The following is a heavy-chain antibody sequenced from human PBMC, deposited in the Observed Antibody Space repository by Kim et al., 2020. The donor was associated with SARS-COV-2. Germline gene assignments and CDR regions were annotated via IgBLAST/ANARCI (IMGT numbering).Heavy chain of an antibody. CDR3: ARGAYSNYINYYYYYGMDV. CDR2: ISAYNGNT. D-gene: IGHD4-4*01. V-gene: IGHV1-18*01. CDR1: GYTFTSYG. J-gene: IGHJ6*02. Sequence: ASVKVSCKASGYTFTSYGISWVRQAPGQGLEWMGWISAYNGNTNYAQKLQGRVTMTTDTSTSTAYMELRSLRSDDTAVYYCARGAYSNYINYYYYYGMDVWGQGTTGTVSS.